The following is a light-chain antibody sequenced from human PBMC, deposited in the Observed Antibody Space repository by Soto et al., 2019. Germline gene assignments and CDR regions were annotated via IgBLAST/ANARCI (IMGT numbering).Light chain of an antibody. CDR3: QQYDNLPYT. V-gene: IGKV1-33*01. CDR2: DVS. Sequence: DLQMTQSPSSLSASVGDRVTITCQASQDISTYLNWYQQKPGKAPNLLIYDVSNLERGVPSRFSGSGSGTDFTLTISSLQPEDFATYYCQQYDNLPYTFGQGTKLEIK. J-gene: IGKJ2*01. CDR1: QDISTY.